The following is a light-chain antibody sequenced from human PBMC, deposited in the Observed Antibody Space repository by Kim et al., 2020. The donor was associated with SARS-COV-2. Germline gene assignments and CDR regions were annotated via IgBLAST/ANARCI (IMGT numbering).Light chain of an antibody. Sequence: GPRVTMSCSASSSNIGSTTVNWSRQLPGPAPRLLIYSNNQRPSGVPDRFSGSKSGTSASLAISGLQSEDEADYYCAAWDDSLNGYVFASGTKVTVL. V-gene: IGLV1-44*01. CDR3: AAWDDSLNGYV. CDR1: SSNIGSTT. J-gene: IGLJ1*01. CDR2: SNN.